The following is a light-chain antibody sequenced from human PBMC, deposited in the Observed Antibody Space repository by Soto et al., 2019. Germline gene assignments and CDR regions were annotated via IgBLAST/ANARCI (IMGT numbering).Light chain of an antibody. V-gene: IGKV1-9*01. CDR1: QGISTF. J-gene: IGKJ2*01. CDR2: AAS. Sequence: DIQLTQSPSFLSASVGDRVTITCRASQGISTFLAWYQQTPGRAPKLLIYAASTLQRGVPSRFSVSGSGTEFTLTISSLQPEDFATYYGQQLNYYPRTFGQGTRLEI. CDR3: QQLNYYPRT.